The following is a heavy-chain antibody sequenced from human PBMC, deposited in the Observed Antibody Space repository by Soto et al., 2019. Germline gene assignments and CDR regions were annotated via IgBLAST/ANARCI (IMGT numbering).Heavy chain of an antibody. J-gene: IGHJ5*02. CDR3: AAGGYRNWFDP. Sequence: ASVKVSCKISGDTLTDLSIHWVRQAPGKGLEWMGGFDFEDDEAIFAQKFRGRVTMTEDTSTGTAYMELSSLRSEDTAVYYCAAGGYRNWFDPWGQGTLVTVSS. CDR1: GDTLTDLS. CDR2: FDFEDDEA. V-gene: IGHV1-24*01. D-gene: IGHD2-2*01.